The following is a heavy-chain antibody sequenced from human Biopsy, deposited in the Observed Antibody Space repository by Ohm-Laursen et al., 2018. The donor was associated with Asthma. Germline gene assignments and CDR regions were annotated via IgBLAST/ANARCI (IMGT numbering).Heavy chain of an antibody. D-gene: IGHD4-23*01. J-gene: IGHJ1*01. V-gene: IGHV4-59*11. Sequence: SDTLSLTWTVSGGSIRSHDWTWIRLPPGKGLEYIGDVSHTGSTNYNPSLKSRVTMSLDTSKNQFSLRLTSVTPADTAVYYCARGVVYGGDSYAEYFQHWGQGTLVTVSS. CDR3: ARGVVYGGDSYAEYFQH. CDR1: GGSIRSHD. CDR2: VSHTGST.